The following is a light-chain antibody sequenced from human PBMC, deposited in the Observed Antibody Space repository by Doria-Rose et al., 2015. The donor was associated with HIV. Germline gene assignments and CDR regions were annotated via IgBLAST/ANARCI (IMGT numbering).Light chain of an antibody. Sequence: LTQSLGTLSLSPGERATLSCRASQSFSSTYLACYQQKPGQAPSLLIYDGSTRATGIPDRFSASGSGTDFTLTINRLEPEDFALYYCHQYGTSWTFGQGTKVEI. V-gene: IGKV3-20*01. CDR3: HQYGTSWT. CDR2: DGS. J-gene: IGKJ1*01. CDR1: QSFSSTY.